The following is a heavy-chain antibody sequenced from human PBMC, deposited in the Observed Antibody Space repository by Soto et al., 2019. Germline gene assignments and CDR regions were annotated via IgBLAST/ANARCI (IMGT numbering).Heavy chain of an antibody. V-gene: IGHV4-59*01. D-gene: IGHD3-16*01. CDR1: GGSISSYD. J-gene: IGHJ4*02. CDR3: ARGKDPLYDYIWGSYYYFDY. CDR2: IYYSGST. Sequence: SETLSLTCTVSGGSISSYDWSWIRQPPGKGLEWIGYIYYSGSTNYNPSLKSRVTISVDTSKNQFSLKLSSVTAADTAVYYCARGKDPLYDYIWGSYYYFDYWGQGTLVTVSS.